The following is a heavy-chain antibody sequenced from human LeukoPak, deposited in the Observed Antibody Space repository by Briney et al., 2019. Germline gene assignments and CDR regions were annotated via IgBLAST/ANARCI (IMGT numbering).Heavy chain of an antibody. CDR2: ISYDGSNK. Sequence: PGGSLRLSCAASGFTFGYYGMHWVRQAPRQGLELVAVISYDGSNKYYADSVKGRFTISRDNSKNTLYLEMNSLRAEDTAVYYCAKEAFRYGYFDYWGQGALVTVSS. D-gene: IGHD5-18*01. CDR3: AKEAFRYGYFDY. V-gene: IGHV3-30*18. J-gene: IGHJ4*02. CDR1: GFTFGYYG.